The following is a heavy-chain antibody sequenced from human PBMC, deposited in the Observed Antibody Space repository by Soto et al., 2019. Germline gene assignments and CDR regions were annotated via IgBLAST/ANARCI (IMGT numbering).Heavy chain of an antibody. CDR1: GYTFNNYY. CDR3: ARDPPEVLAEAPSRNSPFY. V-gene: IGHV1-46*02. Sequence: QVQVVQSGAEVKRPGASVTISCKTSGYTFNNYYIHWVRQAPGQGLEWMGILNPNGGGTYYAQKFQGRVTMTRDTSTSTVYMELSSLTSDYTAVYDCARDPPEVLAEAPSRNSPFYWGQGTLVTVSS. J-gene: IGHJ4*02. D-gene: IGHD4-4*01. CDR2: LNPNGGGT.